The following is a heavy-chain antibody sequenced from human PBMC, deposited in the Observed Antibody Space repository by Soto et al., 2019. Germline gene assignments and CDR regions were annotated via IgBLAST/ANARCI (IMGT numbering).Heavy chain of an antibody. Sequence: GGSLRLSCSASVFTFSSYGMHWFRQAPGKGLEWVAVISYDGSNKYYADSVKGRFTISRDNSKNTLYLQMNSLRAEDTAVYYCAKDEPASGSYDYWGQGTLVTVSS. CDR2: ISYDGSNK. CDR3: AKDEPASGSYDY. D-gene: IGHD1-26*01. J-gene: IGHJ4*02. V-gene: IGHV3-30*18. CDR1: VFTFSSYG.